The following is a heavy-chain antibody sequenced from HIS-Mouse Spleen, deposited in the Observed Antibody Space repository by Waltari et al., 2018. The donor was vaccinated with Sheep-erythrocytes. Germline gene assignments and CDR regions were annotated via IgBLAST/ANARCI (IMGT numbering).Heavy chain of an antibody. Sequence: QVQLVQSGAAVKKPGSSVKVSCKASGGTFSSYAISWGPQAPGQGLEWMGRIIPILGIANDAQKFQGRVTITADKSTSTAYMELSSLRSEDTAVYYCARDRGFWGQGTLVTVSS. CDR3: ARDRGF. J-gene: IGHJ4*02. CDR2: IIPILGIA. V-gene: IGHV1-69*04. CDR1: GGTFSSYA.